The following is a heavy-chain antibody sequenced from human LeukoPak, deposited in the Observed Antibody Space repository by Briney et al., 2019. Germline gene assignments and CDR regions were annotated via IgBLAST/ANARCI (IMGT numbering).Heavy chain of an antibody. J-gene: IGHJ5*02. V-gene: IGHV3-23*01. CDR1: GFTFSSYA. Sequence: GGSLRLSGPAPGFTFSSYAMSWVRQAPGKGLEWVSAISGSGGSTYYADSVKGRFTISRDNSKNTLYLQMNSLRAEDTAVYYCAKDLEVLYNWFDPWGQGTLVTVSS. CDR3: AKDLEVLYNWFDP. CDR2: ISGSGGST.